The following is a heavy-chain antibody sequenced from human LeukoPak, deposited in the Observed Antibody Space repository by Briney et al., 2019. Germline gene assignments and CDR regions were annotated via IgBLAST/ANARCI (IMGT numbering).Heavy chain of an antibody. CDR3: AKDLPWGGTTEYYFDY. CDR2: ISGSGGST. Sequence: GGSLRLSCAASGFTFSSYAMSWVRQAPGKGLEWVSAISGSGGSTYYADSVKGRFTISRDNSKNTLYLQMYSLRAEDTAVYYCAKDLPWGGTTEYYFDYWGQGTLVTVSS. CDR1: GFTFSSYA. J-gene: IGHJ4*02. V-gene: IGHV3-23*01. D-gene: IGHD1-14*01.